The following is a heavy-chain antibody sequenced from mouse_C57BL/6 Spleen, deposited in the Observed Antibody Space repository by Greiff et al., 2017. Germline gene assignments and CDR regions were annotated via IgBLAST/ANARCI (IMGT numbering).Heavy chain of an antibody. D-gene: IGHD1-1*01. CDR1: GYTFTSYW. CDR3: ARDYGSSGRFAY. J-gene: IGHJ3*01. Sequence: QVQLQQPGTELVKPGASVKLSCKASGYTFTSYWMHWVKQRPGQGLEWIGNINPSNGGTNYNEKFKSKATLTVDKSSSTAYMELRSLTSEDSAVYYCARDYGSSGRFAYWGQGTLVTVSA. CDR2: INPSNGGT. V-gene: IGHV1-53*01.